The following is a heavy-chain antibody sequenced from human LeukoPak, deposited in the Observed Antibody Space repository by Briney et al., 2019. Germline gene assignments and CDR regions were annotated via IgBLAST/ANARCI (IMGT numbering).Heavy chain of an antibody. CDR2: INHSGST. CDR1: GGSFSGYY. J-gene: IGHJ5*02. V-gene: IGHV4-34*01. Sequence: SETLSLTCAVYGGSFSGYYWSWIRQPPGKGLEWIGGINHSGSTNYNPSLKSRVTISVDTSKNQFSLKLSSVTAADTAVYYCARLPSIAARKTRNWFDPWGQGTLVTVSS. CDR3: ARLPSIAARKTRNWFDP. D-gene: IGHD6-6*01.